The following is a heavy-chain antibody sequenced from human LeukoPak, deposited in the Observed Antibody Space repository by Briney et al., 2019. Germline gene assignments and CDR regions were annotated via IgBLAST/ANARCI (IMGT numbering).Heavy chain of an antibody. D-gene: IGHD2-15*01. V-gene: IGHV3-23*01. CDR3: ARLCSGDSCYSRPYYFDY. Sequence: PGGSLRLSCAASGFTFSSYAMSWVRQAPGKGLEWVSAISGSGGSTYYADSVKGRFTISRDNSKNTLYLQMNSLRAEDTAVYYCARLCSGDSCYSRPYYFDYWGQGTLVTVSS. CDR2: ISGSGGST. CDR1: GFTFSSYA. J-gene: IGHJ4*02.